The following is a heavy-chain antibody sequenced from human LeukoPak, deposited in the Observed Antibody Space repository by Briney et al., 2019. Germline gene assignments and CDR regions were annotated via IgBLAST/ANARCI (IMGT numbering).Heavy chain of an antibody. CDR3: ARVGEMATIRD. CDR1: GVSIRSYY. Sequence: SETLSLTCTVSGVSIRSYYWSWIRQPPGKGLEWIGYISYSGSTNYNPSLKSRVTISVDTSKNQFSLNLSSVTAADTAVYYCARVGEMATIRDWGQGTLVSVSS. J-gene: IGHJ4*02. D-gene: IGHD5-24*01. CDR2: ISYSGST. V-gene: IGHV4-59*01.